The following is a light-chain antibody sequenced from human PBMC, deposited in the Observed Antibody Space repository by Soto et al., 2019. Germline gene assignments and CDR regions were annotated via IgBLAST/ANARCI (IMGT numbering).Light chain of an antibody. CDR3: QQYGSSPLT. CDR1: QSVSRY. V-gene: IGKV3-20*01. Sequence: EIVLTQSPGTLSLSPGERATLSCRASQSVSRYLSWYQQKPGQAPRLLIYGASSRATGIPDRFSGSGSGTDFTLTISRLEPEDFAVYYCQQYGSSPLTFGEGTKVDIK. CDR2: GAS. J-gene: IGKJ4*01.